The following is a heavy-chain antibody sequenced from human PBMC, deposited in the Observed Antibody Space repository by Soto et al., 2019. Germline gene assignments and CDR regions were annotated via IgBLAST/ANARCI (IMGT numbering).Heavy chain of an antibody. CDR2: INHSGST. Sequence: SETLSLTCAVYGGSFSGYYWSGIRQPPGKGLEWIGEINHSGSTNYNPSLKSRVTISVDTSKNQFSLKLSSVTAADTAVYYCARAVPAAIGDYFDYWGQGTLVTVSS. CDR1: GGSFSGYY. J-gene: IGHJ4*02. CDR3: ARAVPAAIGDYFDY. D-gene: IGHD2-2*02. V-gene: IGHV4-34*01.